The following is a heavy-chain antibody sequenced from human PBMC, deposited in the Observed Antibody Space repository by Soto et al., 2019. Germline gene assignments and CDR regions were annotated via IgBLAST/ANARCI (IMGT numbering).Heavy chain of an antibody. V-gene: IGHV4-59*08. CDR1: GGSISSYY. CDR3: ARQLYGYTDSHRYEY. CDR2: IYYSGST. J-gene: IGHJ4*02. D-gene: IGHD5-12*01. Sequence: SETLSLTCTVSGGSISSYYWSWIRQPPGKGLEWIGYIYYSGSTNYNPSLKSRVTISVDTSKNQFSLKLSSVTAADTAVYYCARQLYGYTDSHRYEYWCQGTL.